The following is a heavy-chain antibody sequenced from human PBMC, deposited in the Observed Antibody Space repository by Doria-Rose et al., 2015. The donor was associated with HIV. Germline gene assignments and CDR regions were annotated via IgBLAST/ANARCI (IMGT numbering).Heavy chain of an antibody. V-gene: IGHV1-46*01. CDR1: GYTFTSYY. CDR2: INPVGGGT. Sequence: QVPLLQSWAEVTKPGASVKVSCKASGYTFTSYYFHWVRQAPGQGLQWMGMINPVGGGTKYAQKFQGRVTMTRDASTSTVSMELRTLRSEDTAVYYGARDAAEYFDYWGQGTLVTVSS. D-gene: IGHD6-13*01. J-gene: IGHJ4*02. CDR3: ARDAAEYFDY.